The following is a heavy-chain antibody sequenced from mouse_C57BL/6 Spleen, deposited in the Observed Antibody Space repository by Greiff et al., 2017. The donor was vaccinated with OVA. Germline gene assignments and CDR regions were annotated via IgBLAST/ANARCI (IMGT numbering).Heavy chain of an antibody. J-gene: IGHJ3*01. Sequence: DVHLVESGGGLVQPGGSMKLSCVASGFTFSNYWMNWVRQSPEKGLEWVAQIRLKSDNYATHYAASVKGRFTISRDDSKSSVYLSLYNLSAVDTLIYYSTVDDSPVSYWRQVTLVTVSA. CDR2: IRLKSDNYAT. CDR1: GFTFSNYW. V-gene: IGHV6-3*01. D-gene: IGHD2-4*01. CDR3: TVDDSPVSY.